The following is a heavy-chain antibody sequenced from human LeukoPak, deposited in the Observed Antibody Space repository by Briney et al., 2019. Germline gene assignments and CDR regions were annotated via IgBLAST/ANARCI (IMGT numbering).Heavy chain of an antibody. Sequence: GGSLRLSCAASGFTVSSNYMSWVRQAPGKGLEWVSVIYSGGSTYYADSVKGRFTISRDNSKNTLYLQMSSLRAEDTAVYYCAARRWATNAFDYWGQGTLVTVSS. V-gene: IGHV3-66*01. D-gene: IGHD5-12*01. CDR2: IYSGGST. CDR3: AARRWATNAFDY. J-gene: IGHJ4*02. CDR1: GFTVSSNY.